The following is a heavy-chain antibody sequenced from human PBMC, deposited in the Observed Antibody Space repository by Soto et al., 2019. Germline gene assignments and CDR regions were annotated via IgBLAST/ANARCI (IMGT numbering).Heavy chain of an antibody. CDR1: GYTLTELS. D-gene: IGHD3-3*01. CDR3: ATNYYDFWSGPTRAYYGMDV. J-gene: IGHJ6*02. V-gene: IGHV1-24*01. Sequence: ASVKVSCKASGYTLTELSMHWVRQAPGKGLGWMGGFDPEDGETIYAQKFQGRVTMTEDTSTDTAYMELSSLRSEDTAVYYCATNYYDFWSGPTRAYYGMDVWGQGTTVTVSS. CDR2: FDPEDGET.